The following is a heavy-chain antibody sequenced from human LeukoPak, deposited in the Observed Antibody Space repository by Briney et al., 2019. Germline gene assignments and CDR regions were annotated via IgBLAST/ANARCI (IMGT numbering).Heavy chain of an antibody. J-gene: IGHJ4*02. CDR1: GFTFSSYA. V-gene: IGHV3-23*01. CDR3: AGNWYSSSWSFDY. D-gene: IGHD6-13*01. CDR2: ISGSGGST. Sequence: PGGSLRLSCAASGFTFSSYAMGWVRQAPGKGLEWVSAISGSGGSTYYADSVKGRFTISRDNSKNTLYLQMNSLRAEDTAVYYCAGNWYSSSWSFDYWGQGTLVTVSS.